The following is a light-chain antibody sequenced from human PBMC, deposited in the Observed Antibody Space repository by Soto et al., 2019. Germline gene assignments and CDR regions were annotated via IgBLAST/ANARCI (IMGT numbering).Light chain of an antibody. CDR2: EVN. CDR1: SSDVGGDNY. Sequence: QSVLTQPPSASGSPGQSVAISCTGTSSDVGGDNYVSWYQQHPGKAPKLMIYEVNKRPSGVHDRFSGSKSGNTASLTVSGLQSEDEADYYCSSYAGSSNVFGTGTKVTVL. J-gene: IGLJ1*01. V-gene: IGLV2-8*01. CDR3: SSYAGSSNV.